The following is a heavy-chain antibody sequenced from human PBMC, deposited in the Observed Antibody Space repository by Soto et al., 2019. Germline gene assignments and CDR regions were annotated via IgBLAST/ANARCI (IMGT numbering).Heavy chain of an antibody. D-gene: IGHD3-22*01. V-gene: IGHV1-3*01. Sequence: QVQLVQSGAEVKKPGASVKVSCKASGYTFTSYAMHWVRQAPGQRLEWMGWINAGNGNTKYSQKFQGRVTITRDTSASTAYMELSSLRSEDTAVYYCARSDDSSGYPDAFDIWGQGTMVTVSS. CDR1: GYTFTSYA. CDR3: ARSDDSSGYPDAFDI. J-gene: IGHJ3*02. CDR2: INAGNGNT.